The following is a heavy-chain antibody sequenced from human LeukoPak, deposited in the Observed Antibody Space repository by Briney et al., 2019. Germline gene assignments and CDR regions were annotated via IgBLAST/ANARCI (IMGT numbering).Heavy chain of an antibody. CDR3: ARSQDGLFDY. V-gene: IGHV4-38-2*01. CDR2: IYHSGST. Sequence: SETLSLTCAVSGYSISSGYYWGWIRQPPGKGLEWIGSIYHSGSTYYNPSLKSRVTISLDTSKNQFSLKLSSVTAADTAVYYCARSQDGLFDYWGQGTLVTVSS. J-gene: IGHJ4*02. CDR1: GYSISSGYY.